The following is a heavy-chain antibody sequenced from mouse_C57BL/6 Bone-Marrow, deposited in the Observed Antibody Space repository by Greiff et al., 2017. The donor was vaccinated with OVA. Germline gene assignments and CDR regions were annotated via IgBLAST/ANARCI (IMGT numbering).Heavy chain of an antibody. CDR3: ARDDYAIDY. CDR2: SRNTANDYTT. J-gene: IGHJ4*01. CDR1: GFTFSDFY. V-gene: IGHV7-1*01. Sequence: EVNVVESGGGLVQSGRSLRLSCATSGFTFSDFYMEWVRQAPGKGLEWIAASRNTANDYTTEYSASVKGRFIVSRDTSQSILYLQMNALRAEDTATFYSARDDYAIDYRGQGTSVTVSS.